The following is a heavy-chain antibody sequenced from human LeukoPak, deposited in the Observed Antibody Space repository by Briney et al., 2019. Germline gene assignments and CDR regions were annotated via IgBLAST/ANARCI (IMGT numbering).Heavy chain of an antibody. CDR2: ISYSGGT. D-gene: IGHD3-10*01. CDR3: VRCVRLGGDY. V-gene: IGHV4-59*01. Sequence: SETLSLTCSVSGVSISSYYWSWIRQSPGKGLEWIGYISYSGGTNYNPSLKSRVTISLDTSKNQFSLQLSSVTAADTAVYYCVRCVRLGGDYWGHGTLVTVSS. J-gene: IGHJ4*01. CDR1: GVSISSYY.